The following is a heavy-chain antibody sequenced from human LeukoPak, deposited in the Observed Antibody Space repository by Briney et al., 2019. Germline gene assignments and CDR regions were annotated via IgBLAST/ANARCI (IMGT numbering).Heavy chain of an antibody. CDR2: ISYDGSNK. D-gene: IGHD5/OR15-5a*01. V-gene: IGHV3-30*03. Sequence: GRSLRLSCAASGFTFSSYGMHWVRQAPGKGLEWVAVISYDGSNKYYADSVKGRFTISRDNSKNTLYLQMNSLRAEDTAVYYCARTRSPVSTSTIGNYWGQGTLVIVSS. CDR3: ARTRSPVSTSTIGNY. J-gene: IGHJ4*02. CDR1: GFTFSSYG.